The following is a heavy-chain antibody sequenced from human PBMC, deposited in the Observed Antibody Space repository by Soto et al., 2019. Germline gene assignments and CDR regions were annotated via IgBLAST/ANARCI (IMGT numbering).Heavy chain of an antibody. Sequence: ASVNVSCKASGYTFTSYGISWVRQAPGQGLEWMGWISGYNGDTNYAQKFQDRVSMTIDTSTGTAYMELRSLTSDDTAIYYCAKNGQPPYYYYGLDVWGQGTKVTVSS. CDR2: ISGYNGDT. D-gene: IGHD2-8*01. V-gene: IGHV1-18*01. CDR1: GYTFTSYG. CDR3: AKNGQPPYYYYGLDV. J-gene: IGHJ6*02.